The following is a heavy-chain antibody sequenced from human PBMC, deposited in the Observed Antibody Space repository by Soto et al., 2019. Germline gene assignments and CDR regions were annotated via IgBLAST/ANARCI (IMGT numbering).Heavy chain of an antibody. CDR1: GYTFTSYC. Sequence: ASVKVSCEASGYTFTSYCISWVRQAPGQGLEWMGWISAYNGNTNYAQKLQGRVTTTTDTSTSTAYMELRSLRSDDTAVYYCARDMTTVTTELFDYWGQGTLVTVSS. J-gene: IGHJ4*02. D-gene: IGHD4-17*01. CDR3: ARDMTTVTTELFDY. V-gene: IGHV1-18*01. CDR2: ISAYNGNT.